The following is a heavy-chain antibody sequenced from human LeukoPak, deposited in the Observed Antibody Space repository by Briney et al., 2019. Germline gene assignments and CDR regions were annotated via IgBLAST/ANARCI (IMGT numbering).Heavy chain of an antibody. CDR2: ISSNGDNT. CDR3: VRGTGY. Sequence: GGSLRLSCSVSGFTFSTYVMHWLRQARGKGLEYVSAISSNGDNTYYADSVKGRFTISRDNSKNTLYLQMSSLRADDTAVYYCVRGTGYWGQGTLVTVSS. V-gene: IGHV3-64D*06. CDR1: GFTFSTYV. J-gene: IGHJ4*02.